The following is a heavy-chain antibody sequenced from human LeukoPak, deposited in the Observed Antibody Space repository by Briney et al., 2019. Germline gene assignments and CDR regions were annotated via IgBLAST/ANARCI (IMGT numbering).Heavy chain of an antibody. D-gene: IGHD6-13*01. CDR2: ISTSSLYI. Sequence: GGSLRLSCAASGFTFSSYEMNWVRQAPVKGLEWVSSISTSSLYIYYADSVEGRFTISRDNARSSVYLEMNSLRAEDTAVYYCARGIAAAGSDYWGQGTLVTVSS. J-gene: IGHJ4*02. CDR3: ARGIAAAGSDY. V-gene: IGHV3-21*01. CDR1: GFTFSSYE.